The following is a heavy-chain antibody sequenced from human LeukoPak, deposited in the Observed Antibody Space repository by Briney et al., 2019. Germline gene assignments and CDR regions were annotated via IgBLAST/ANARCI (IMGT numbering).Heavy chain of an antibody. CDR3: ARDYGDRIGFDP. CDR2: INLSGGST. V-gene: IGHV1-46*01. CDR1: GYTFTRHY. Sequence: GASVKVSCKASGYTFTRHYMHWVRQAPGQGLEWMGIINLSGGSTGYAQKFQGRVTMTRDTSTSTVYMELSSLRSEDTAVYFCARDYGDRIGFDPWGQGTLVTVSS. D-gene: IGHD4-17*01. J-gene: IGHJ5*02.